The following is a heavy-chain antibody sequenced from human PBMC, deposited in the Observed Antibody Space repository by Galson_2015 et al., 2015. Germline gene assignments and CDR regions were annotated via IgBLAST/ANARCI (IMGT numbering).Heavy chain of an antibody. CDR2: IKSKTDGGTT. V-gene: IGHV3-15*01. Sequence: SLRLSCAASGFTFSNAWMSWVRQAPGKGLEWVGRIKSKTDGGTTDYAAPVKGRFTISRDDSKNTLYLQMNSLRTEDTALYYCAKGIGSSGWYGGGYWGQGTLVTVSS. CDR3: AKGIGSSGWYGGGY. D-gene: IGHD6-19*01. CDR1: GFTFSNAW. J-gene: IGHJ4*02.